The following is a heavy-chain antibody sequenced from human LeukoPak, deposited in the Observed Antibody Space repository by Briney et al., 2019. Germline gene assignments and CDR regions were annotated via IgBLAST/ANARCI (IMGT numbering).Heavy chain of an antibody. CDR2: INGDGSAT. D-gene: IGHD3-16*01. V-gene: IGHV3-74*01. CDR1: GFTFSSYW. J-gene: IGHJ4*02. Sequence: GGSLRLSCAASGFTFSSYWMHWFRQAPGKGLVWVSRINGDGSATTYADSLKGRFTISRDNTKNTLYLQINSLRAEDTAVYFCARDRLYTSDYWGQGTLVTVSS. CDR3: ARDRLYTSDY.